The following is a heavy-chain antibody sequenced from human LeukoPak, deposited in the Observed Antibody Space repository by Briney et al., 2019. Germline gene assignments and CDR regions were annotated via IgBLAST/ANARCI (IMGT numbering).Heavy chain of an antibody. CDR2: IKQDGSEK. CDR3: ARDRRYYDFWSGQGGPFDY. CDR1: GFTFSSYW. D-gene: IGHD3-3*01. Sequence: PGGSLRLSCAASGFTFSSYWMSWVRQAPGKGLEWVANIKQDGSEKYYVDSVKGRFTISRDNAKNSLYLQMNSLRAEDTAVYYCARDRRYYDFWSGQGGPFDYWGQGTLVTVSS. J-gene: IGHJ4*02. V-gene: IGHV3-7*01.